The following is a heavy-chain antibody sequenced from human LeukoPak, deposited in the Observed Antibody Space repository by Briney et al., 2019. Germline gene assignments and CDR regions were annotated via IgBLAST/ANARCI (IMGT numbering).Heavy chain of an antibody. CDR1: GYSFTSYW. CDR3: ASNLYCSSTSCYSPDAFDI. Sequence: GESLKISCKGSGYSFTSYWIGWVRQMPGKGLEWMGIIYPGDSDTRYSSSFQGQVTISADKSISTAYLQWSSLKASDTAMYYCASNLYCSSTSCYSPDAFDIWGQGTMVTVSS. D-gene: IGHD2-2*01. V-gene: IGHV5-51*01. J-gene: IGHJ3*02. CDR2: IYPGDSDT.